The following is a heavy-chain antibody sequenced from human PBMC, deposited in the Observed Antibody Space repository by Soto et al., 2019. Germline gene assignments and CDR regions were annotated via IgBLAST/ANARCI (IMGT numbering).Heavy chain of an antibody. CDR3: ARGYCSGGSCERGFDY. CDR1: GYTFTNYA. V-gene: IGHV1-3*01. Sequence: GASVKVSCKASGYTFTNYAIHWVRQAPGQRLEWMGWINAGSGNTKYSQRFEGRVSITSDTSISTAYMELSRLRSDDTAVYYCARGYCSGGSCERGFDYWGQGTLVTVSS. J-gene: IGHJ4*02. D-gene: IGHD2-15*01. CDR2: INAGSGNT.